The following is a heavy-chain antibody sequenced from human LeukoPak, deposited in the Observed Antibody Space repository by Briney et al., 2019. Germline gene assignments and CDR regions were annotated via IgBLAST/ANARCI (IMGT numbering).Heavy chain of an antibody. CDR3: ASGNYFDY. V-gene: IGHV3-48*02. D-gene: IGHD1-14*01. Sequence: GGSLRLSCAVSGFXFRNYNINWVRQAPGKGLEWVSYISSSSGTIYYADSVKGRFTISRDNAKNSLYLQMNSLRDEDTAVYYCASGNYFDYWGQGTLVTVSS. CDR2: ISSSSGTI. CDR1: GFXFRNYN. J-gene: IGHJ4*02.